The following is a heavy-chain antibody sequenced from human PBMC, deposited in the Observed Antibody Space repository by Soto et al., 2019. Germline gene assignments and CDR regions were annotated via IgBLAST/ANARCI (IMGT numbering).Heavy chain of an antibody. V-gene: IGHV3-49*04. D-gene: IGHD6-19*01. J-gene: IGHJ4*02. CDR3: NRVGEGSGWSYYFDY. CDR1: GLTFGDYA. CDR2: IRSKAYGGTT. Sequence: PGGSLRLSCTASGLTFGDYAMSWVRQAPGKGLEWVGFIRSKAYGGTTEYAASVKGRFTISRDDSKSIAYLQMNSLKTEDTAVYYCNRVGEGSGWSYYFDYWGQGTLVTVYS.